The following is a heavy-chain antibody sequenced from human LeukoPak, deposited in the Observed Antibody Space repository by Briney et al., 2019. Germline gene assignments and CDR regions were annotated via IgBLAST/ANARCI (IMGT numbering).Heavy chain of an antibody. J-gene: IGHJ4*02. V-gene: IGHV1-46*01. CDR3: ARNPVTTKYFDY. CDR2: INPSGGST. D-gene: IGHD4-17*01. CDR1: GYTFTSYY. Sequence: ASVKVSCKASGYTFTSYYMHWVRQAPGQGLEWMGIINPSGGSTRYAQKFQGRVTMTRDTSTSTVYMELSSLRSEDTAVSYCARNPVTTKYFDYWGQGTLVTVSS.